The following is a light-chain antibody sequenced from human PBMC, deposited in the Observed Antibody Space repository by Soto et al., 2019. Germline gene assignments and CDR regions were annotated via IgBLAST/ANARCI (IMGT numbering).Light chain of an antibody. Sequence: QTVVTQEPSLAVSPGGTVTLTCTSSAGPVTNDHYPNWFQQKPGQTPRTLIFSTSNKHSWTPARFSGSLLGGKAALTLSDVQPEDEADYYCLLYFRGAQFFGTGTKLTVL. V-gene: IGLV7-43*01. CDR3: LLYFRGAQF. J-gene: IGLJ1*01. CDR1: AGPVTNDHY. CDR2: STS.